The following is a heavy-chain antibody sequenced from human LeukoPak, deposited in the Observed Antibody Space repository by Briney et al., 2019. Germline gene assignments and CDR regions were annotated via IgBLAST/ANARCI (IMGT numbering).Heavy chain of an antibody. CDR1: GFTFSSYA. Sequence: GGSLRLSCAASGFTFSSYAMGWVRQAPGKGLEWVSALIGGGGGTYYADSVKGRFTISRDNSKNTLYLQMSSLSAEDTAVYYCAKMNVLTGYYTPNFDFWGQGTLVTVAS. CDR3: AKMNVLTGYYTPNFDF. J-gene: IGHJ4*02. CDR2: LIGGGGGT. V-gene: IGHV3-23*01. D-gene: IGHD3-9*01.